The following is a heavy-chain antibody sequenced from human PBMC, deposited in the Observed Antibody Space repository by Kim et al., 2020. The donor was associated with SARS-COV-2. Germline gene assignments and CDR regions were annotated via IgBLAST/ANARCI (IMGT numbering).Heavy chain of an antibody. Sequence: SETLSLTCAVYGGSFSGYYWSWIRQPPGKGLEWIGEINHSGSTNYNPSLKSRVTISVDTSKNQFSLKLSSVTAADTAVYYCARGRYDSSGYYYVRGDYY. CDR2: INHSGST. CDR1: GGSFSGYY. CDR3: ARGRYDSSGYYYVRGDYY. J-gene: IGHJ6*01. V-gene: IGHV4-34*01. D-gene: IGHD3-22*01.